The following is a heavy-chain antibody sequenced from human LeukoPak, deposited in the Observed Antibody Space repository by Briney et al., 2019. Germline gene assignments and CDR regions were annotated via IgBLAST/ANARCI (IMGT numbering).Heavy chain of an antibody. Sequence: SETLFLTCTVSGGSISSSSYYWGWIRQPPGKGLEWIGSIYYSGSTYYNPSLKSRVTISVDTSKNQFSLKLSSVTAADTAVYYCARHSYYYDSSGYRYDAFDIWGQGTMVTVSS. CDR1: GGSISSSSYY. D-gene: IGHD3-22*01. V-gene: IGHV4-39*01. CDR3: ARHSYYYDSSGYRYDAFDI. CDR2: IYYSGST. J-gene: IGHJ3*02.